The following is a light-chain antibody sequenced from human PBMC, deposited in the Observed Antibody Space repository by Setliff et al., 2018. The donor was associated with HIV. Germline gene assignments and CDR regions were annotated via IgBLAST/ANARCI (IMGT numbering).Light chain of an antibody. V-gene: IGLV2-14*01. CDR3: SSYTSSSTDV. Sequence: QSVLTQPASVSGSPGQSITISCTGTSSDVGTYNAVYWYQQHPGKAPKLMIYDFSTRPSGVSNRFSGSNSGNTASLTISGLQTEDEADYYCSSYTSSSTDVFGTGTKVTVL. CDR1: SSDVGTYNA. CDR2: DFS. J-gene: IGLJ1*01.